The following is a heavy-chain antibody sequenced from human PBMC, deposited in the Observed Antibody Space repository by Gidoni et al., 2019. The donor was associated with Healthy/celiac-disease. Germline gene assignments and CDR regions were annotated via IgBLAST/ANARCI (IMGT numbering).Heavy chain of an antibody. Sequence: EVQLVESGGGLVKPGGSLRLSCAASGFTFRSYSMNWVRQASGKGLEWVSSISSSSSYIYYADSVKGRFTISRDNAKNALYLQMNSLRAEDTAVYYCARVLFRGRGEAFDPWGQGTLVTVSS. J-gene: IGHJ5*02. CDR1: GFTFRSYS. CDR2: ISSSSSYI. D-gene: IGHD3-10*01. CDR3: ARVLFRGRGEAFDP. V-gene: IGHV3-21*01.